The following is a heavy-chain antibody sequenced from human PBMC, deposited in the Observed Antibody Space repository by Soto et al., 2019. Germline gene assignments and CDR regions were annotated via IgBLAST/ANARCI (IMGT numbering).Heavy chain of an antibody. D-gene: IGHD5-18*01. CDR3: AKGDTAMVDNYYYYYGMDV. Sequence: GGSLRLSCAASGFTFSSYAMSWFRQAPGKGLEWVSAISGSGGSTYYADSVKGRFTISRDNSKNTLYLQMNSLRAEDTAVYYCAKGDTAMVDNYYYYYGMDVWGQGTTVTVSS. CDR1: GFTFSSYA. V-gene: IGHV3-23*01. J-gene: IGHJ6*02. CDR2: ISGSGGST.